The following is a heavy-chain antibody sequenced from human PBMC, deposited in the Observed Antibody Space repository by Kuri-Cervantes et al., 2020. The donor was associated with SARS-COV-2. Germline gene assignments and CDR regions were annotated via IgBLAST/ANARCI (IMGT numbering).Heavy chain of an antibody. CDR1: GYTFTSYY. D-gene: IGHD2-15*01. J-gene: IGHJ4*02. Sequence: ASVKVSCKASGYTFTSYYMHWVRQAPGKGLEWMGGFDPEDGETIYAQKFQGRVTMTEDTSTDTAYMELSSLRSEDTAVYYCATSIVVVVAAPFDYWGQGTLVTVSS. V-gene: IGHV1-24*01. CDR2: FDPEDGET. CDR3: ATSIVVVVAAPFDY.